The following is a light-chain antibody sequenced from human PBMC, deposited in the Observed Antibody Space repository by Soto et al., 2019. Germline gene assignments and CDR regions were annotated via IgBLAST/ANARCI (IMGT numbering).Light chain of an antibody. Sequence: DIQMTQSPSSLSASVGDRATITCQASQAIGNYLTWYQQKPGKAPKLLIYEASNLETGVPSRFSGSGSGTDFTFTINSLQPEDIATYYCQQYDDLPFTFGGGTKVEIK. CDR3: QQYDDLPFT. V-gene: IGKV1-33*01. CDR2: EAS. J-gene: IGKJ4*01. CDR1: QAIGNY.